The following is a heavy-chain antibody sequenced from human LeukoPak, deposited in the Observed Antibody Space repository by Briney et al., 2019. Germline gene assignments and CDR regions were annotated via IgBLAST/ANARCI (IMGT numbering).Heavy chain of an antibody. Sequence: GGSLRLSCAASGFTFDDYTMHWVRQAPGKGLEWVSLISWDGGSTYYADSVKGRFTISRDNSKNSLYLQMNSLRTEDTALYYCAKVVVVTAILDAFDIWGQGTMVTVSS. V-gene: IGHV3-43*01. CDR3: AKVVVVTAILDAFDI. CDR2: ISWDGGST. CDR1: GFTFDDYT. J-gene: IGHJ3*02. D-gene: IGHD2-21*02.